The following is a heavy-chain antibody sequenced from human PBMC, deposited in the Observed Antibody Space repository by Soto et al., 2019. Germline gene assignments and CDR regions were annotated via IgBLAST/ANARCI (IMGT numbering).Heavy chain of an antibody. CDR1: GFTFSDYY. Sequence: PGGSLRLSCAASGFTFSDYYMTWIRQAPGKGLEWVSYISSSGTTIYYAVSVKGRFTISRDNAKNSVYLQMNSLRAEDTAVYYCSRDLDTAMVRVYYYYNGMGVWGQGTTVTVSS. CDR3: SRDLDTAMVRVYYYYNGMGV. CDR2: ISSSGTTI. V-gene: IGHV3-11*01. J-gene: IGHJ6*02. D-gene: IGHD5-18*01.